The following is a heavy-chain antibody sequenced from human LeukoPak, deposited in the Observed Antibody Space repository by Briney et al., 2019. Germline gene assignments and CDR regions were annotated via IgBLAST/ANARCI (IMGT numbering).Heavy chain of an antibody. CDR2: IYPGDSDT. CDR3: ARDSRKYYYYYYYMDV. D-gene: IGHD6-13*01. J-gene: IGHJ6*03. Sequence: GESLKISCKGSGYSFTSYWIGWVRQMPGKGLEWMGIIYPGDSDTRYSPSFQGQVTISADKSISTAYLQWSSLKASDTAMYYCARDSRKYYYYYYYMDVWGKGTTVTVSS. V-gene: IGHV5-51*01. CDR1: GYSFTSYW.